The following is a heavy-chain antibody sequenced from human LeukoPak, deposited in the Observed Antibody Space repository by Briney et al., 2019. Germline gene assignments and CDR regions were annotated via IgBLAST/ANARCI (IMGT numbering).Heavy chain of an antibody. J-gene: IGHJ5*02. CDR1: GGTLSSYA. V-gene: IGHV1-69*04. CDR3: ARGVTGTADNWFVP. CDR2: IIPILGIA. Sequence: ASVKVSCKASGGTLSSYAISWVRQAPGQGLEWMGRIIPILGIANYAQKFQHRVTITADTSASPAYLDLRSLRSEDTAVYYCARGVTGTADNWFVPWGEGGLVTVSS. D-gene: IGHD2-21*02.